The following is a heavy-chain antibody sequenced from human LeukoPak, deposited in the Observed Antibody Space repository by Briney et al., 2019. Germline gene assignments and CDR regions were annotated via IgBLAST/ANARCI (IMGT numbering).Heavy chain of an antibody. CDR1: GFTVRHKY. Sequence: PGGSLRLSCGSSGFTVRHKYMSWVSQAPGEGLEWVSLIYSGGDTFYADSVKGRFTISRDNSKNTPYLQMSSLRAEDTAVYYCARDSNSFPNYFDYWGQGTLVTVSS. V-gene: IGHV3-53*01. D-gene: IGHD2-21*01. CDR3: ARDSNSFPNYFDY. J-gene: IGHJ4*02. CDR2: IYSGGDT.